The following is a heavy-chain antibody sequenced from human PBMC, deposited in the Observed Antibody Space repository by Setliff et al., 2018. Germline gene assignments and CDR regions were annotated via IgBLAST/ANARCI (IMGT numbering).Heavy chain of an antibody. Sequence: GGSLRLSCAASGFTFSSYAMHWVRQASGKGLEWVAVVSYDGSETYYADSVRGRFTVSRDNSKNTLYLQMNSLRGEDTAVYYCAKELWPDTRYYYMDLWGKGTTVTVSS. J-gene: IGHJ6*03. V-gene: IGHV3-30*07. CDR2: VSYDGSET. D-gene: IGHD3-10*01. CDR3: AKELWPDTRYYYMDL. CDR1: GFTFSSYA.